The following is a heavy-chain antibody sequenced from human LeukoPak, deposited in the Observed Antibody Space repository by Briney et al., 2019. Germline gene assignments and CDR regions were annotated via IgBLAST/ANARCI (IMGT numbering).Heavy chain of an antibody. CDR3: ARVRLAAHPSYYYYMDV. V-gene: IGHV3-48*01. Sequence: PGGSLRLSCAASGFTFSSYSMNWVRQAPGKGLEWVSYISSSSSTIYYADSVKGRLTISRDNAKNSLYLQMNSLRAEDTAVYYCARVRLAAHPSYYYYMDVWGKGTTVTVSS. D-gene: IGHD6-6*01. CDR1: GFTFSSYS. J-gene: IGHJ6*03. CDR2: ISSSSSTI.